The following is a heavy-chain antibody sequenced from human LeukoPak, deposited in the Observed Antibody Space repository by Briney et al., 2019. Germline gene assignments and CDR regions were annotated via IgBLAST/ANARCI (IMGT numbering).Heavy chain of an antibody. J-gene: IGHJ4*02. D-gene: IGHD1/OR15-1a*01. V-gene: IGHV3-53*01. CDR2: IYSGGST. CDR1: GFIVSSNH. Sequence: PGGSLRLSCAASGFIVSSNHMNWVRQAPGKGLEWVSVIYSGGSTYYADSVKGRFTISRDNSKNTLYLQMNSLRAEDTAVYYCARGQNIPAWGQGTLVTVSS. CDR3: ARGQNIPA.